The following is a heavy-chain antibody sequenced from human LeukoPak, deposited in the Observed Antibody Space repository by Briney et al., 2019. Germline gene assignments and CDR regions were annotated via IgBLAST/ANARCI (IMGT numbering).Heavy chain of an antibody. Sequence: ASVKVSCKASGYTFTGYYMHWVRQAPGQGLEWMGRINPNSGGTNYAQKFQGRVTMTRDTSISTAYMELSRLRSDDTAVYYCARGYIVVVPAASIDYWGQGTLVTVSS. CDR3: ARGYIVVVPAASIDY. J-gene: IGHJ4*02. D-gene: IGHD2-2*01. V-gene: IGHV1-2*06. CDR1: GYTFTGYY. CDR2: INPNSGGT.